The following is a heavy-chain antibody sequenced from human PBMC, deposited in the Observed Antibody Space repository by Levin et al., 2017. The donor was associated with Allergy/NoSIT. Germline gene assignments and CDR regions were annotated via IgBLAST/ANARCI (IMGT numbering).Heavy chain of an antibody. Sequence: ASVKVSCKASGYTFTSYGISWVRQAPGQGLEWMGWISAYNGNTNYAQKLQGRVTMTTDTSTSTAYMELRSLRSDDTAVYYCARGLSSPYVYYGMDVWGQGTTVTVSS. CDR3: ARGLSSPYVYYGMDV. V-gene: IGHV1-18*01. J-gene: IGHJ6*02. CDR2: ISAYNGNT. CDR1: GYTFTSYG. D-gene: IGHD2/OR15-2a*01.